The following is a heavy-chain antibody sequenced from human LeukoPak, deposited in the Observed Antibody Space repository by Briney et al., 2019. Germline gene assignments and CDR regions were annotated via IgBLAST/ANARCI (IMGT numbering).Heavy chain of an antibody. V-gene: IGHV4-39*01. Sequence: PSETLSLTCSVSGGSVSSTTYYCGWIRQPPGKRLEWIGSISYGGSTYYNPSLKSRLTISVDTSKNQFSLELSSVTAADTAVYFCARSRYDSGTYALEEWGQGTLVTVSS. CDR3: ARSRYDSGTYALEE. D-gene: IGHD3-10*01. CDR2: ISYGGST. J-gene: IGHJ4*02. CDR1: GGSVSSTTYY.